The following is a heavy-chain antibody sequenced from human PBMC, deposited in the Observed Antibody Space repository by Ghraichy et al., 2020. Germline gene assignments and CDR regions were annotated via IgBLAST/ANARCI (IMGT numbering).Heavy chain of an antibody. J-gene: IGHJ6*02. CDR1: GFTFSDYY. CDR2: ISSSGSTI. Sequence: GGSLRLSCAASGFTFSDYYMSWIRQAPGKGLEWVSYISSSGSTIYYADSVKGRFTISRDNAKNSLYLQMNSLRAEDTAVYYCARDGVSRWTFWAPYYYYYGMDVWGQGTTVTVSS. V-gene: IGHV3-11*01. CDR3: ARDGVSRWTFWAPYYYYYGMDV. D-gene: IGHD2/OR15-2a*01.